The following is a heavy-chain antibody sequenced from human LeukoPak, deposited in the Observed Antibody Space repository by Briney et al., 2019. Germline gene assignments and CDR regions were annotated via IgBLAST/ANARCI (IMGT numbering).Heavy chain of an antibody. CDR1: GFTFSNYA. V-gene: IGHV3-23*01. D-gene: IGHD4-23*01. J-gene: IGHJ4*02. CDR2: ISGSGGST. Sequence: PGGSLRLSCAASGFTFSNYAMSWVRQAPGKGLEWVSGISGSGGSTYYADPVKGRFTISRDNSKNTLYLQMNSLRAEDTAVYYRAKVGYGGNSDYWGQGTLVTVSS. CDR3: AKVGYGGNSDY.